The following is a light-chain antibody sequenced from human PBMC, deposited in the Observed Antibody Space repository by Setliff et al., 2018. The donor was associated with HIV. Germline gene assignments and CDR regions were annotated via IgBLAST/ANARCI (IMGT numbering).Light chain of an antibody. V-gene: IGLV2-8*01. J-gene: IGLJ1*01. CDR2: EVT. Sequence: QSALAQPASVSGSPGQSVAISCTGTSSDVGGYNYVSWYQLHPGKAPKLMISEVTKRPSGVPDRFSGSKSGNTASLTVSGLQAEDEADYYCSSHRDNSPLVFGTGTKGTV. CDR3: SSHRDNSPLV. CDR1: SSDVGGYNY.